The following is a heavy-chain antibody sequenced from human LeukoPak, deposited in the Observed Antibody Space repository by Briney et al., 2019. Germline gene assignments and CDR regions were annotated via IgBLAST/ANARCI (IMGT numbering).Heavy chain of an antibody. CDR3: AKDKGSYYTDAFDI. CDR1: GFTFSSYT. J-gene: IGHJ3*02. Sequence: GGSLRLSCAASGFTFSSYTMHWVRQAPGKGLEWVAVISYDASNKYYADSVKGRFTISSDNSKNTLYLQMNSLRAEDTAVYYCAKDKGSYYTDAFDIWGQGTMVTVSS. V-gene: IGHV3-30-3*01. D-gene: IGHD3-10*01. CDR2: ISYDASNK.